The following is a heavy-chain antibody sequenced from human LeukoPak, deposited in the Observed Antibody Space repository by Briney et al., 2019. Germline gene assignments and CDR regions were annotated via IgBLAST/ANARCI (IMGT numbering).Heavy chain of an antibody. D-gene: IGHD2-2*01. V-gene: IGHV1-69*05. CDR2: IIPIFGTA. CDR3: ARGGGCSSTSCSYDAFDI. CDR1: GGTFSSYA. J-gene: IGHJ3*02. Sequence: ASVKVSCKASGGTFSSYAISWVRQAPGQGLEWMGGIIPIFGTANYAQKFQGRVTMTRDTSTSTVYMELSSLRSEDTAVYYCARGGGCSSTSCSYDAFDIWGQGTMVTVSS.